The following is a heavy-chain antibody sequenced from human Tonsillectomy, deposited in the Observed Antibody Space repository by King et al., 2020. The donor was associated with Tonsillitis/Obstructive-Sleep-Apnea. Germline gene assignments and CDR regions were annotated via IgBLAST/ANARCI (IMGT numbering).Heavy chain of an antibody. Sequence: VQLVESGGGVVQPGRSLRLSCAASGFTFSSYAMHWVRQAPGKGLEWVAVISYDGSNKYYAHSVKGRFTISRDNSKNTLYLQMNSLRAEDTAVYYCARDGGDTSSTPRNSYYYYMDVWGKGTTVTVSS. D-gene: IGHD6-6*01. CDR3: ARDGGDTSSTPRNSYYYYMDV. CDR1: GFTFSSYA. CDR2: ISYDGSNK. J-gene: IGHJ6*03. V-gene: IGHV3-30*01.